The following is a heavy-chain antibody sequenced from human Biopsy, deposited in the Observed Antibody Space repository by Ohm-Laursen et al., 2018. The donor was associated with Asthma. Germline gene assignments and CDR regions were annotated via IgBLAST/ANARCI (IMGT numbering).Heavy chain of an antibody. CDR2: IWYDGSNK. V-gene: IGHV3-33*01. CDR1: GFTFSSYG. D-gene: IGHD3-22*01. Sequence: SLRLSCAASGFTFSSYGMHWVRQAPGKGLAWVAVIWYDGSNKYYADSVKGRFTISRDNSKNTLYLQMNSLRAEDTAVYYCARDPAGYYYFDYWGQGTPVTVSS. CDR3: ARDPAGYYYFDY. J-gene: IGHJ4*02.